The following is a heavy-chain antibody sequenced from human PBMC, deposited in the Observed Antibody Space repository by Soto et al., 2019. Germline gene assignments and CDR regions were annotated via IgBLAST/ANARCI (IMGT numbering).Heavy chain of an antibody. CDR3: ARDEFYWGSGYYGMDV. CDR1: GYIFTNYN. CDR2: ISPYNGNT. Sequence: QVQLVQSGAEVKKPGASVKVSCKASGYIFTNYNISWVRQAPGQGLEWMGWISPYNGNTNYVQKLQGRVTMTTDTSTTTAYMELRSLRSDDTAVYYCARDEFYWGSGYYGMDVWGQGTTVIVSS. J-gene: IGHJ6*02. D-gene: IGHD3-16*01. V-gene: IGHV1-18*01.